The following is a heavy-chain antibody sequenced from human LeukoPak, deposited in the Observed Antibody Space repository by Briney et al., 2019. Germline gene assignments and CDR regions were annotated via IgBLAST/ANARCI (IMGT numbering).Heavy chain of an antibody. CDR1: GGSFSGYY. CDR3: ARQSSSYYYYYYYMDV. V-gene: IGHV4-34*01. J-gene: IGHJ6*03. D-gene: IGHD6-6*01. CDR2: INHSGST. Sequence: SETLSLTCAVYGGSFSGYYWSWIRQPPGKGLEWIGEINHSGSTNYNPSLKSRVTISVDTSKNQFSLKLSSVTAADTAVYYCARQSSSYYYYYYYMDVWGKGTTVTVSS.